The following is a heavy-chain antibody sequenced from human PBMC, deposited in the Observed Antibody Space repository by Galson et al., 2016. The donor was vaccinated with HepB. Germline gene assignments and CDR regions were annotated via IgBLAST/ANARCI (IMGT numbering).Heavy chain of an antibody. Sequence: SLRLSCAASGLTFSKYWMSWVRQAPGKGLEWVANINKDGRRKYHLDSVKGRFTISSDNAKSSLHLQMNSLRAGDTAVYYCVTGLHHGDDPLVSDSWGPGTLVTVSS. V-gene: IGHV3-7*01. CDR2: INKDGRRK. J-gene: IGHJ5*01. CDR1: GLTFSKYW. D-gene: IGHD4-11*01. CDR3: VTGLHHGDDPLVSDS.